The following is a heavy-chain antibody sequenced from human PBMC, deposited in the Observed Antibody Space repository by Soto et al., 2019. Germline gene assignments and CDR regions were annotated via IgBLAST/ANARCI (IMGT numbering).Heavy chain of an antibody. D-gene: IGHD3-22*01. J-gene: IGHJ4*02. Sequence: GGSLRLSCAASGFTFSSYGMHWVRQAPGKGLEWVAVISYDGSNKYYADSVKGRFTISRDNSKNTLYLQMNSLRAEDTAVYYCAKDLSSGYLSDYWGQGTLVTVSS. CDR3: AKDLSSGYLSDY. CDR1: GFTFSSYG. V-gene: IGHV3-30*18. CDR2: ISYDGSNK.